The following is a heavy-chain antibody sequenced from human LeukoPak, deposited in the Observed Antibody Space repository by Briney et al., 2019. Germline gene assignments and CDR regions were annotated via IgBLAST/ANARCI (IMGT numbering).Heavy chain of an antibody. CDR2: ISSSSSYI. D-gene: IGHD3-3*01. J-gene: IGHJ5*01. CDR1: GFTFSSHT. Sequence: PGGSLRLSCAASGFTFSSHTMNWVRQAPGKGLEWVSSISSSSSYIYYAESVKGRFTISRDNAKNSLYLRMNGLRAEDTAVYYCARNYDFWSGYFNSVDSWGQGTLVTVSS. V-gene: IGHV3-21*01. CDR3: ARNYDFWSGYFNSVDS.